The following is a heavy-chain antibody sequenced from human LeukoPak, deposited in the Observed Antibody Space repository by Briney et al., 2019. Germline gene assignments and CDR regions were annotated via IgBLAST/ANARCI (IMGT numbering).Heavy chain of an antibody. CDR2: IYHSGST. V-gene: IGHV4-30-2*01. Sequence: SETLSLTCTVSGGSISSGGYYWSWIRQPPGKGLEWIGYIYHSGSTYYNPSLKSRVTISVDRSKNQFSLKLSSVTAADTAVYYCARWASPWRSGDAFDIWGQGTMVTVSS. D-gene: IGHD1-1*01. CDR3: ARWASPWRSGDAFDI. J-gene: IGHJ3*02. CDR1: GGSISSGGYY.